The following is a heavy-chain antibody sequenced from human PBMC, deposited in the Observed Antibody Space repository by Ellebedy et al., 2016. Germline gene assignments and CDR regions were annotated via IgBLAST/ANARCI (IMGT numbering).Heavy chain of an antibody. J-gene: IGHJ4*02. CDR3: RQGHYADL. Sequence: GESLKTSXTASGFNFNTFFMSWVRQAPGKGLEWVSTISAGSDTTRLADSVKGRFTISRDSSKNSVYLRMNNLRVEDTAVYYCRQGHYADLWGQGTLVTVSS. D-gene: IGHD4-17*01. CDR1: GFNFNTFF. CDR2: ISAGSDTT. V-gene: IGHV3-23*01.